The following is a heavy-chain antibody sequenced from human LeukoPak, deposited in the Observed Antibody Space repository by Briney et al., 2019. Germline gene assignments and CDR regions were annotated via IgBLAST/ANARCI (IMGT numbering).Heavy chain of an antibody. Sequence: PGGSLRLSCAASGFTFSSYSMNWVRQTPGKGLEWIGEINHSGSTNYNPSLKSRVTISVDTSKNQFSLKLSSVTAADTAVYYCARRGGSGSYYNFWYYYYMDVWGKGTTVTISS. CDR2: INHSGST. CDR1: GFTFSSYS. V-gene: IGHV4-34*01. CDR3: ARRGGSGSYYNFWYYYYMDV. D-gene: IGHD3-10*01. J-gene: IGHJ6*03.